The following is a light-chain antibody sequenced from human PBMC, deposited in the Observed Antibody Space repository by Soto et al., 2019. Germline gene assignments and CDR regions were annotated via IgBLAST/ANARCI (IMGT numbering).Light chain of an antibody. V-gene: IGKV1-39*01. CDR2: GTS. J-gene: IGKJ4*01. CDR3: QQGYSPLLT. CDR1: QSISQY. Sequence: DIQMTQSPSSLSASVGDRVTLTCRASQSISQYLNWYQLKSGQGPKLLIYGTSTLQSGVPSRFSGSGSGTDFTHTISNLQPEDFAVYYCQQGYSPLLTCGGGTRVEI.